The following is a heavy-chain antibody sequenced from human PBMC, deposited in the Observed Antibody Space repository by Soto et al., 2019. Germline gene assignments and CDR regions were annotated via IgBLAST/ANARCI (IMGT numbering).Heavy chain of an antibody. D-gene: IGHD4-17*01. CDR3: ARDIVVSTVTTKYYYYMDV. J-gene: IGHJ6*03. Sequence: QVQLQESGPGLVKPSGTLSLTCAVSSGSISSSNWWSWVRHPPGKGLVWIGEIYHSGSTNYNPSLKSRVTISVDKSKNQFSLKLSSVTAADTAVYYCARDIVVSTVTTKYYYYMDVWGKGTTVTVSS. CDR1: SGSISSSNW. V-gene: IGHV4-4*02. CDR2: IYHSGST.